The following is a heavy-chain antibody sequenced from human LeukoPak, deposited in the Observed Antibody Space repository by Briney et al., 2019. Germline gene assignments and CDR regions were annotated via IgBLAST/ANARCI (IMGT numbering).Heavy chain of an antibody. J-gene: IGHJ4*02. Sequence: ASVKVSCKASGYTFTGYYMHWVRLAPGQGLEWMGWINPHSGGTNYAQKFQGRVTVTRDTSISTAYMELSRLSSDDTAMYYCATTIAAAGTVFDYWGQGTLVTVSS. CDR2: INPHSGGT. CDR1: GYTFTGYY. V-gene: IGHV1-2*02. CDR3: ATTIAAAGTVFDY. D-gene: IGHD6-13*01.